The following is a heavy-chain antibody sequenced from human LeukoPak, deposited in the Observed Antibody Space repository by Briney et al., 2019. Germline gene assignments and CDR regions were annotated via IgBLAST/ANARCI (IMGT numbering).Heavy chain of an antibody. CDR2: INHSGST. Sequence: SETLSLTCAVYGGSLSGYYWSWIRQPPGKGLEWIGEINHSGSTNYNPSLKSRVTISVDTSKNQLSLKLSSMTAADTAVYYCARQWLVSPLFDYWGQGTLVTISS. CDR1: GGSLSGYY. CDR3: ARQWLVSPLFDY. D-gene: IGHD6-19*01. J-gene: IGHJ4*02. V-gene: IGHV4-34*01.